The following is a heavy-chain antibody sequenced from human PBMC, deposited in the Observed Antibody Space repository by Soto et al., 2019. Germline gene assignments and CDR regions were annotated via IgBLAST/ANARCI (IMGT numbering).Heavy chain of an antibody. J-gene: IGHJ4*02. CDR1: GDSISGHY. CDR2: IFYTGSA. CDR3: ARMGSSGCSPDY. D-gene: IGHD6-19*01. Sequence: ETLSLTCPVSGDSISGHYWIWIRQSPGRGLEWCGYIFYTGSANYNTSLKSRVTISVDTSKNQFSLRLSSVTAADKGVYYCARMGSSGCSPDYWGQGTLVTVYS. V-gene: IGHV4-59*11.